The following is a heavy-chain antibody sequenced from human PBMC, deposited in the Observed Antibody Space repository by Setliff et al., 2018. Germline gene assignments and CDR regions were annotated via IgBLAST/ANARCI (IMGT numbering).Heavy chain of an antibody. CDR2: INHSRST. V-gene: IGHV4-34*01. J-gene: IGHJ4*02. CDR3: AAPGGGSYRF. D-gene: IGHD1-26*01. CDR1: GESFSGHY. Sequence: SETLSLTCAVYGESFSGHYWSWIRQPPGKGLEWIGEINHSRSTNYNPSLKSRVTISVDTSKNQFSLKLSSVAAADTAVYYCAAPGGGSYRFWGQGTLVTVSS.